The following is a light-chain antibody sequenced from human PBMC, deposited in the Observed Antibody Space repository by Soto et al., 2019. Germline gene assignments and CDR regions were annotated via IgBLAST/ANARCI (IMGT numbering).Light chain of an antibody. V-gene: IGKV3-11*01. Sequence: EIVLKQSPATLSLSPGERATLSCRASQSVSSYLDWYQQKPGQAPRLLIYDASNRATGIPARFSGSGSGTDFTLTISSLEPEDFAVYYCQQRSNWPLTFGPGTKVDIK. J-gene: IGKJ3*01. CDR1: QSVSSY. CDR2: DAS. CDR3: QQRSNWPLT.